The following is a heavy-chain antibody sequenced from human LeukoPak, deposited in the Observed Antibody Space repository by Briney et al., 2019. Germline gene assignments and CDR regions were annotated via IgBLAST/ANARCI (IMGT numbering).Heavy chain of an antibody. CDR2: IYTSGST. Sequence: PSETLSLTCTVSGGSISSYYWSWIRQPAGKGLEWIGRIYTSGSTNYNPSLKSRVTMSVDTSKNQFSLKLSSVTAADTAVYYCARGEAAVAGSSPFDYWGQGILVTVSS. CDR3: ARGEAAVAGSSPFDY. J-gene: IGHJ4*02. V-gene: IGHV4-4*07. CDR1: GGSISSYY. D-gene: IGHD6-19*01.